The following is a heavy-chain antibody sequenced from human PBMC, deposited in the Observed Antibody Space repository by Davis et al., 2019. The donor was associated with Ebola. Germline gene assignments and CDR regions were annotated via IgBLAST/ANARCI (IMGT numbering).Heavy chain of an antibody. D-gene: IGHD2-21*02. Sequence: GESLKISCAASGFTFDDYTMHWVRQAPGKGLEWVSLISWDGGSTYYADSVKGRFTISRDNSKNTLFLQMNSLRAEDTAVYYCAKDLRVTMTVPGWFDPWGQGTPVTVSS. CDR2: ISWDGGST. CDR3: AKDLRVTMTVPGWFDP. V-gene: IGHV3-43*01. CDR1: GFTFDDYT. J-gene: IGHJ5*02.